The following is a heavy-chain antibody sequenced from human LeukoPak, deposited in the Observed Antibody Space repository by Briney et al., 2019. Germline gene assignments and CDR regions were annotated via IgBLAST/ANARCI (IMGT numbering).Heavy chain of an antibody. J-gene: IGHJ6*03. D-gene: IGHD3-10*01. CDR1: GFTVSSNY. CDR3: ARVFGPGSGDYYYYYMDV. Sequence: GGSLRLSCAASGFTVSSNYMSWVRQAPGKGLEWVSVIYSGGSTYYADSVKGRFTISRDNSKNTLYLQMNSLRAEDTAVYYCARVFGPGSGDYYYYYMDVWGKGTTVTVSS. V-gene: IGHV3-53*05. CDR2: IYSGGST.